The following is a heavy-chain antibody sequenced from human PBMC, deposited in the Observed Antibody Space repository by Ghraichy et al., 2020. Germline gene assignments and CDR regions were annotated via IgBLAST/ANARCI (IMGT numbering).Heavy chain of an antibody. V-gene: IGHV3-7*03. CDR2: IKQDGSDK. D-gene: IGHD2-15*01. CDR1: RFTFSNYY. CDR3: ARESGVVVADARVSDDAFDI. J-gene: IGHJ3*02. Sequence: LSLTCAASRFTFSNYYMSWVRQAPGKGLEWVANIKQDGSDKYYVDSVKGRFTISRDNAKNSLYLQMTSLRAEDTAIYYCARESGVVVADARVSDDAFDIWGQGTMVTVSS.